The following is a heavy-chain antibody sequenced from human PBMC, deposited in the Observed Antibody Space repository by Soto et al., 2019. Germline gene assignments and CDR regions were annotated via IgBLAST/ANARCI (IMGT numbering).Heavy chain of an antibody. D-gene: IGHD3-10*01. V-gene: IGHV1-18*01. CDR1: GYTFTSYG. CDR3: ARSGSYYPARNWFGP. Sequence: QLVQSGVEMKNPGASVKVSCKASGYTFTSYGISWVRQAPGQGLEWMGWISGFNDDTNHAQKFQGRVNVTKDTYTSTAYMELRSLKSDDTAMYYCARSGSYYPARNWFGPWGQGTLVIVSS. CDR2: ISGFNDDT. J-gene: IGHJ5*02.